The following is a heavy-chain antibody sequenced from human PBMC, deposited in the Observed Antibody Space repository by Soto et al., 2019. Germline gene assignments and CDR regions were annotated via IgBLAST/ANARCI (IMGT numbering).Heavy chain of an antibody. D-gene: IGHD2-15*01. CDR3: ARPVVAAATGWFDP. V-gene: IGHV4-59*01. Sequence: PSETLSLTCTVSGGSISSYYWSWIRQPPGKGLEWIGYIYYSGSTNYNPSLKSRVTISVDTSKNQFSLKLSSVTAADTAVYYCARPVVAAATGWFDPWGQGTLVTVS. CDR2: IYYSGST. CDR1: GGSISSYY. J-gene: IGHJ5*02.